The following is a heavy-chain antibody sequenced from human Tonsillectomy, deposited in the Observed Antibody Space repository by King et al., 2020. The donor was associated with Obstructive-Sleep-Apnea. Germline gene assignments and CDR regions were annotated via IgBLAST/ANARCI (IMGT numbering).Heavy chain of an antibody. Sequence: QLQESGPGLVKPSETLSLTCTVSGYSISSGHYWGWVRQPPGKGLEWIGTFYHSGSTYYNPSLKSRVTISVDTSKNQFSLKLSSVTAADTAVFHCARGRAQTGTAGHFFDHWGQGTLVTVSS. V-gene: IGHV4-38-2*02. D-gene: IGHD1-7*01. CDR2: FYHSGST. J-gene: IGHJ4*02. CDR3: ARGRAQTGTAGHFFDH. CDR1: GYSISSGHY.